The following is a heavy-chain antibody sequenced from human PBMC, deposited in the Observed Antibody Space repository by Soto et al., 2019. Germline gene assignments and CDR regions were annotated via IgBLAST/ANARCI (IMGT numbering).Heavy chain of an antibody. D-gene: IGHD2-8*01. CDR3: ALFLQYCSNCACLAADEH. Sequence: QVQLRESGPGLVKPSGTLSLTCTVSGGSISSDNWWSWVRQPPGKGLEWIGEVYRSGSTYYKPSLKGRVSISVDTSKNQFSLNLRSVTAADPAVYYCALFLQYCSNCACLAADEHWGQGTLVTVSS. CDR1: GGSISSDNW. J-gene: IGHJ1*01. V-gene: IGHV4-4*02. CDR2: VYRSGST.